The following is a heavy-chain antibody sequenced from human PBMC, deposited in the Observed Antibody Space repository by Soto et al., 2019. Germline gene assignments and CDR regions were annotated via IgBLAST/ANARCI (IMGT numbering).Heavy chain of an antibody. V-gene: IGHV5-51*01. Sequence: GESLKISCKGSGYTFTSYWIGWVRQIPGKGLEWVGIVDPSDSDTRYSPSFEGQVTISADKSINTAYLQWSSLKASDTAMYYCVRKGYFESSGYYSGLDYWGQGTLVTVSS. CDR1: GYTFTSYW. CDR3: VRKGYFESSGYYSGLDY. D-gene: IGHD3-22*01. J-gene: IGHJ4*02. CDR2: VDPSDSDT.